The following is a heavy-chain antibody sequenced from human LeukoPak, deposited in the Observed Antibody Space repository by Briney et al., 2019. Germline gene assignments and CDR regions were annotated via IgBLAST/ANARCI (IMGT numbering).Heavy chain of an antibody. CDR1: GFTFGDYA. Sequence: GGSLRLSCTASGFTFGDYAMSWVRQAPGKGLEWVGFIRSKAYGGTTEYAASVKGRFTISRDDSKSIAYLQMNSLKTEDTAVYYCTRAAPAGSRMTTVVTPRGAFDIWGQGTMVTVSS. J-gene: IGHJ3*02. CDR2: IRSKAYGGTT. CDR3: TRAAPAGSRMTTVVTPRGAFDI. V-gene: IGHV3-49*04. D-gene: IGHD4-23*01.